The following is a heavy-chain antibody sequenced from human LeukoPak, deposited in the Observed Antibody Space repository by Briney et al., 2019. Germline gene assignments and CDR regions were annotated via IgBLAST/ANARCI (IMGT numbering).Heavy chain of an antibody. D-gene: IGHD3-10*01. Sequence: SETLSLTCTVSGGSIGSYYWSWIRQPPGKGLEWIGYIYYTGSTNYNPSLKSRVTISVDTSKNQFSLKLSSVTAADTAVYYCARIARGVPIDYWGQGTLVTVSS. V-gene: IGHV4-59*08. CDR1: GGSIGSYY. CDR3: ARIARGVPIDY. CDR2: IYYTGST. J-gene: IGHJ4*02.